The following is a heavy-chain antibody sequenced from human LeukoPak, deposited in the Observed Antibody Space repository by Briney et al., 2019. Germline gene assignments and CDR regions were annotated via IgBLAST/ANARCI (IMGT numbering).Heavy chain of an antibody. V-gene: IGHV4-59*01. CDR3: AHGSGSYYEFDY. CDR2: IYYSGST. D-gene: IGHD3-10*01. Sequence: PSETLSLTRTVYGGSISNYYLSWLRQPPGKGLEWIGYIYYSGSTNYNPSLKSRVTISVDTSKNQFSLKLSSVSAADTAGYYCAHGSGSYYEFDYWGQGTLVTVSS. J-gene: IGHJ4*02. CDR1: GGSISNYY.